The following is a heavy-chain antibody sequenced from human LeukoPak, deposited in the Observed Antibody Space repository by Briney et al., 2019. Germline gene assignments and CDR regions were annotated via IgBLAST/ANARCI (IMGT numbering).Heavy chain of an antibody. V-gene: IGHV1-18*01. J-gene: IGHJ6*03. D-gene: IGHD2-15*01. Sequence: GASVKVSCKASGYTFTSYGISWVQQAPGQGLEWMGWISAYNGNTNYAQKLQGRVTMTTDTSTSTAYMELRSLRSDDTALYYCARRSGGSWDYYYYMDVWGKGTTVTVSS. CDR2: ISAYNGNT. CDR3: ARRSGGSWDYYYYMDV. CDR1: GYTFTSYG.